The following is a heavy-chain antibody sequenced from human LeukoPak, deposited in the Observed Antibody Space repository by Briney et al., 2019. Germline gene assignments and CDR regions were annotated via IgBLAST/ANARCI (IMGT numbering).Heavy chain of an antibody. CDR2: IIPIFGTA. CDR1: GGTFSSYV. Sequence: ASVKVSCKASGGTFSSYVISWVRQAPGQGLEWMGGIIPIFGTANYAQKFQGRVTITADKSTSTAYMELSSLRSEDTAVYYCATTTGYCSSSSCYVGFDYYYYYMDVWGKGTTVTVSS. D-gene: IGHD2-2*01. J-gene: IGHJ6*03. CDR3: ATTTGYCSSSSCYVGFDYYYYYMDV. V-gene: IGHV1-69*06.